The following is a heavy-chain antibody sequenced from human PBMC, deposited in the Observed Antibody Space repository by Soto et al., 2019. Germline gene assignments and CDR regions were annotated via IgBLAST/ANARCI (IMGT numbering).Heavy chain of an antibody. D-gene: IGHD7-27*01. J-gene: IGHJ4*02. Sequence: QVHLVQSGAEVRKPGASVKVSCKASGYTFSSYAMHWVRQAPGQRVAWMGWINAGYGNTKSSQKFQDRVTISRDTSASTAYMELTSLRSEDTAVYYCARDTGDGTFDFWGQGTLVTVSS. CDR2: INAGYGNT. CDR3: ARDTGDGTFDF. CDR1: GYTFSSYA. V-gene: IGHV1-3*01.